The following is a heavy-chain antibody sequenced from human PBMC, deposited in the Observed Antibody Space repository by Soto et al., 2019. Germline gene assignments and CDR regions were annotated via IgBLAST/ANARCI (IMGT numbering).Heavy chain of an antibody. CDR1: GFTFSSYA. D-gene: IGHD5-12*01. J-gene: IGHJ4*02. CDR2: ISGTDDKT. CDR3: ARDRLAVAAITFTY. V-gene: IGHV3-23*01. Sequence: GGSLRLSCAASGFTFSSYAMSWVRQAPGKGLQWVSVISGTDDKTYYADSVKGRFTISRDNSKNTLYLQMNSLRAEDTALYYCARDRLAVAAITFTYWGQGAQVTVSS.